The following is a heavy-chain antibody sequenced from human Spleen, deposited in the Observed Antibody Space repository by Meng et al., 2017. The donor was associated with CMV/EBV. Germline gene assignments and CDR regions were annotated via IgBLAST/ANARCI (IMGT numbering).Heavy chain of an antibody. CDR2: TYYRSKWYN. CDR1: GDSVSGNSAA. D-gene: IGHD3-10*01. J-gene: IGHJ5*02. CDR3: ARDQGAGEFDP. V-gene: IGHV6-1*01. Sequence: QVQPQASAPGLVKPSQTLSHACASSGDSVSGNSAAWNCIRQPPSRGLEWLGRTYYRSKWYNDYAVSVKSRITTNPDTSKNQLSLQLNSVTPEDTAVYYCARDQGAGEFDPWGQGTLVTVSS.